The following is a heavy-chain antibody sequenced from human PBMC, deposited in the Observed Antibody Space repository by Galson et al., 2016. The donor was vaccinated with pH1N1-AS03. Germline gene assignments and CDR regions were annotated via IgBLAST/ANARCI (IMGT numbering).Heavy chain of an antibody. Sequence: SLRLSCAVSGFTFGSHWMSWVRQAPGKGLEWVSLIRGTSQITYYADSVKGRFTISKDNSKSTLFLQMNSLRAEDTAIYYCARLSGMVPTEYYFASWGQGTLVAVSS. CDR2: IRGTSQIT. V-gene: IGHV3-23*01. CDR3: ARLSGMVPTEYYFAS. J-gene: IGHJ4*02. D-gene: IGHD3-3*01. CDR1: GFTFGSHW.